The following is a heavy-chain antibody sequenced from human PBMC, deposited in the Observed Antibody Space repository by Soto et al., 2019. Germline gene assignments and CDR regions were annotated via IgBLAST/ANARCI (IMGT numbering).Heavy chain of an antibody. Sequence: PGGSLRLSCAASGFTFRSYGMHWVRQAPGKELEWVAVIWYDGNIKYYADSEKGRFTISRDNSKNMLYLQMNSLRAEDTAVYYCARDRSRYCSSSTCHGAFDYWGQGTLVTVSS. CDR3: ARDRSRYCSSSTCHGAFDY. CDR2: IWYDGNIK. D-gene: IGHD2-2*01. J-gene: IGHJ4*02. V-gene: IGHV3-33*01. CDR1: GFTFRSYG.